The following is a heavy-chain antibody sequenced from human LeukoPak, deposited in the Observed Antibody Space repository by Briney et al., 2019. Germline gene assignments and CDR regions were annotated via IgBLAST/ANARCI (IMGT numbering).Heavy chain of an antibody. CDR3: ARDEEEGYCSSTNCYPQYFQH. J-gene: IGHJ1*01. V-gene: IGHV3-21*01. CDR2: ISSSSYYI. Sequence: GGSLRLSCAVSGFTFRSYSMNWVRQAPGKGLEWVSSISSSSYYIYYADSVKGRFTISRDNAKNSLYLQMNSLRAEDTAVYYCARDEEEGYCSSTNCYPQYFQHWGQGTLVTVSS. D-gene: IGHD2-2*01. CDR1: GFTFRSYS.